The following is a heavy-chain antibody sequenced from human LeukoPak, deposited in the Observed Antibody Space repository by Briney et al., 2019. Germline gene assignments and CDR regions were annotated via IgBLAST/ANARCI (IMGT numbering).Heavy chain of an antibody. V-gene: IGHV4-59*11. CDR1: GGSISSHY. Sequence: PSETLSLTCTVSGGSISSHYWSWIRQPPGKGLEWIGYIYYSGSTNYNPSLKSRVTISVDTSKNQFSLKLSSVTAADTAVYYCARARGVVVPAAISHYYYMDVWGKGTTVTVSS. D-gene: IGHD2-2*01. J-gene: IGHJ6*03. CDR3: ARARGVVVPAAISHYYYMDV. CDR2: IYYSGST.